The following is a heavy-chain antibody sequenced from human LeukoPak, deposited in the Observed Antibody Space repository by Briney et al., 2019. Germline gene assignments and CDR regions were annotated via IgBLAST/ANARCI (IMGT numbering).Heavy chain of an antibody. D-gene: IGHD1-14*01. V-gene: IGHV1-18*01. CDR3: ATLDPRSYRIRFDY. J-gene: IGHJ4*02. Sequence: ASVKVSCKASGYTFTSYGISWVRQAPGQGLEWMGWISAYNGNTNYAQKLQGRVTMTTDTSTSTAYMELSSLRSDDTAVYYCATLDPRSYRIRFDYWGQGVLVTVSS. CDR1: GYTFTSYG. CDR2: ISAYNGNT.